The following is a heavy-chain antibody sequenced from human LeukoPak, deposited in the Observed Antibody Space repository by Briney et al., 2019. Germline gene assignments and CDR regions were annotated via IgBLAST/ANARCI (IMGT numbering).Heavy chain of an antibody. CDR1: GFTFSSYS. D-gene: IGHD2-2*03. Sequence: PGGSLRLSCAASGFTFSSYSMNWVRQAPGKGLEWVSYISSSSSTIYYADSVKGRFTISRDNAKNSLYLQMNSLRAEDTAVYYCARDGYCSSTSCYFMPDPPDAFDIWGQGTMVTVSS. CDR2: ISSSSSTI. J-gene: IGHJ3*02. V-gene: IGHV3-48*01. CDR3: ARDGYCSSTSCYFMPDPPDAFDI.